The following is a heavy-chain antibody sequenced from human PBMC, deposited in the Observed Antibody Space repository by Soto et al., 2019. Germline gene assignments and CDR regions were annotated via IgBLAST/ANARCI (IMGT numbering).Heavy chain of an antibody. CDR2: ISYDGSNK. CDR1: GFTFSSYA. Sequence: QVQLVESGGGVVQPGRSLRLSCAASGFTFSSYAMHWVRQAPGKGLEWVAVISYDGSNKYYADSVKGRFTISRDNSKNTLYLQMNSLRAEDTAVYYCARGLAASYFAYWGQGTLVTVSS. CDR3: ARGLAASYFAY. V-gene: IGHV3-30-3*01. J-gene: IGHJ4*02. D-gene: IGHD6-13*01.